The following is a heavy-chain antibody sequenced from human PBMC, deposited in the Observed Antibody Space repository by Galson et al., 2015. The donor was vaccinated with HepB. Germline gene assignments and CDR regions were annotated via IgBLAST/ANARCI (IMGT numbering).Heavy chain of an antibody. D-gene: IGHD3-10*01. Sequence: PALVKPTQTLTLTCTFSGFSLSTSGMCVSWIRQPPGKALEWLARIDWDDDEYYSTSLKTRLTISKDTSKDQVVLTMTNMDPVDTATYYCARQNYGSGSYFDSPTNYYFDIWGRGTLVTVSS. V-gene: IGHV2-70*11. CDR1: GFSLSTSGMC. CDR2: IDWDDDE. CDR3: ARQNYGSGSYFDSPTNYYFDI. J-gene: IGHJ2*01.